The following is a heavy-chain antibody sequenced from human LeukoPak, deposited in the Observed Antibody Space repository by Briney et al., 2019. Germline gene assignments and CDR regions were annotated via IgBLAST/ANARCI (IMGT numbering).Heavy chain of an antibody. CDR2: INHSGST. CDR3: ARDVVLYGDYWGVDS. CDR1: GGSFSGYY. J-gene: IGHJ4*02. Sequence: SETLSLTCAVYGGSFSGYYWSWIRQPPGKGLEWIGEINHSGSTNYNPSLKSRVTISVDTSKNQFSLKLSSVTAADTAVYYCARDVVLYGDYWGVDSWGQGTRVTVSS. D-gene: IGHD4-17*01. V-gene: IGHV4-34*01.